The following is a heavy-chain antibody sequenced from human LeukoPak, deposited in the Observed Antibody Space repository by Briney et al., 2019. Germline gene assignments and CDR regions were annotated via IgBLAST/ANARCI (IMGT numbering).Heavy chain of an antibody. V-gene: IGHV3-23*01. CDR3: AKLLNNRYFDSNFDY. CDR1: GVTFSSYA. CDR2: ISGSGGST. D-gene: IGHD3-9*01. J-gene: IGHJ4*02. Sequence: GGSLRLSCAASGVTFSSYAISWVRQAPGKGLEWVSSISGSGGSTYYADSVKGRFTISRDNSKNMLYLQMNSLRAEDTAVYYCAKLLNNRYFDSNFDYWGQGTLVTVSS.